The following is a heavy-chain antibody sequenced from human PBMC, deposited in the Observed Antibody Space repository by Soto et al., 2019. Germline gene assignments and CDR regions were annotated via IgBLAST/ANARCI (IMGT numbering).Heavy chain of an antibody. CDR3: AREQRTGYSSSWYPSHRWFDP. J-gene: IGHJ5*02. Sequence: PSETLSLTCAFYVVSFSGYYWSCIRHPPGKGLEWIGEINHSGSTNYNPSLKSRVTISVDTSKNQFSLKLSSVTAADTAVYYCAREQRTGYSSSWYPSHRWFDPWRQGTLVTVSS. V-gene: IGHV4-34*01. CDR2: INHSGST. D-gene: IGHD6-13*01. CDR1: VVSFSGYY.